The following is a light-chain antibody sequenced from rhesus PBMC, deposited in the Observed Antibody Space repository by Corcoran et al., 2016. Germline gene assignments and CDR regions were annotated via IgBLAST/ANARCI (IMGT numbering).Light chain of an antibody. CDR3: QHGYGIPYS. V-gene: IGKV1S15*01. CDR1: QGISNN. CDR2: YTS. J-gene: IGKJ2*01. Sequence: DIQMTQSPSSLSASVGDTVTITCRASQGISNNLAWYQQKPGKVPKLLISYTSTLQSGVPSRFSGSGSGTDVTLTISSLQPEDFATYYCQHGYGIPYSFGQGTKVEIK.